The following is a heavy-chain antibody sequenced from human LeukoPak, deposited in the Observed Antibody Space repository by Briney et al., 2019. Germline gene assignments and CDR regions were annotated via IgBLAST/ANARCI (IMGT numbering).Heavy chain of an antibody. D-gene: IGHD3-22*01. CDR3: AREISINYYDSSGYFDY. V-gene: IGHV3-66*02. Sequence: GGSLRLSCAASGFTVSSNYMSWVRQAPGKGLEWVSVIYSGGSTYYADSVKGRFTISRDNSKNTLYLQMNSLRAEDTAVYYCAREISINYYDSSGYFDYWGQGTLVTVSS. CDR1: GFTVSSNY. CDR2: IYSGGST. J-gene: IGHJ4*02.